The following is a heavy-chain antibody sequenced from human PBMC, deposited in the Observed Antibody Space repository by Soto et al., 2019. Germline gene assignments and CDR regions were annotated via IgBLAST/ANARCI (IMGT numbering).Heavy chain of an antibody. V-gene: IGHV1-2*02. CDR1: GYSFTDHY. Sequence: GASVKVSCKASGYSFTDHYMHWVRQAPGQGLEWMGWINPNSGGTKSTQRFQGRVTMTRDMSISTAYMELSRLRFDDTAVYYCARGKEIPDFWNFDIWGRGTLVTVSS. J-gene: IGHJ2*01. D-gene: IGHD2-2*02. CDR3: ARGKEIPDFWNFDI. CDR2: INPNSGGT.